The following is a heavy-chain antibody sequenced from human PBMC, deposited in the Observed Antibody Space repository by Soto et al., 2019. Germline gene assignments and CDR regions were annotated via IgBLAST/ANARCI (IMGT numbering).Heavy chain of an antibody. J-gene: IGHJ4*02. Sequence: GGSLRLSCAASGFTFSSYGMHWVRQAPGKGLEWVAVISYDGSNKYYADSVKGRFTISRDNSKNTLYLQMNSLRAEDTAVYYCAKDGHYDILDGMGYFDYWGQGTLVTVSS. CDR1: GFTFSSYG. V-gene: IGHV3-30*18. CDR3: AKDGHYDILDGMGYFDY. D-gene: IGHD3-9*01. CDR2: ISYDGSNK.